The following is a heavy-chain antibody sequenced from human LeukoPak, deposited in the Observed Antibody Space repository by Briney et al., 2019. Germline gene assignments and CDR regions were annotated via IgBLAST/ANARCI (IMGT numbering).Heavy chain of an antibody. CDR3: ARDVTVTKKFDY. J-gene: IGHJ4*02. Sequence: TSETLSLTCTVSGGSISSTSYYWGWIRQPPGKGLEWIGSVFYSGSTYYNPSLTSRVTISVDTSKNQFSLKLNSVTAADTAVYYCARDVTVTKKFDYWGQGTLVTVSS. CDR1: GGSISSTSYY. D-gene: IGHD4-17*01. CDR2: VFYSGST. V-gene: IGHV4-39*07.